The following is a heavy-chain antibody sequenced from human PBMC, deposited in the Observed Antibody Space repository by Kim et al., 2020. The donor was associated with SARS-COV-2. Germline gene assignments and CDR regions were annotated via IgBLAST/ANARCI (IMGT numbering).Heavy chain of an antibody. CDR1: GFTFSSYA. CDR3: AKGEDEVEATTGPEPVFDY. D-gene: IGHD1-26*01. CDR2: IYSGGSST. V-gene: IGHV3-23*03. Sequence: GGSLRLSCAASGFTFSSYAMSWVRQAPGKGLEWVSVIYSGGSSTYYADSVKGRFTISRDNSKNTLYLQMNSLRAEDTAVYYCAKGEDEVEATTGPEPVFDYWGQGTLVTVSS. J-gene: IGHJ4*02.